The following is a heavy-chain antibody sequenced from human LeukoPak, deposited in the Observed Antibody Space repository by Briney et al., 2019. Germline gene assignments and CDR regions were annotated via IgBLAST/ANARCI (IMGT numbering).Heavy chain of an antibody. CDR2: ISTSHSYI. V-gene: IGHV3-21*01. D-gene: IGHD1-26*01. CDR3: ASRHRWGVGATPPRAFDI. CDR1: GFPFSSYT. J-gene: IGHJ3*02. Sequence: GGSLRLSCTASGFPFSSYTFNWVRQAPGKGLEWVSSISTSHSYIYYADSLKGRFTISRDNAKNSLYLQMNSLRAEDTAVYYCASRHRWGVGATPPRAFDIWGQGTMVTVSS.